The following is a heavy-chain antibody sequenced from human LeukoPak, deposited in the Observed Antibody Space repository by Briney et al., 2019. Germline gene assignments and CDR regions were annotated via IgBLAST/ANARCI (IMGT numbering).Heavy chain of an antibody. CDR1: GYTFTSDG. Sequence: ASVKVSCKASGYTFTSDGISWVRQAPGQGLEWMGWISTYNGNTNYAQKLQGRVTMTTDTSTSTAYMALRSLRSDDTAVYYCARRRVYSGSYVFDYWGQGTLVTVSS. V-gene: IGHV1-18*01. CDR2: ISTYNGNT. J-gene: IGHJ4*02. D-gene: IGHD1-26*01. CDR3: ARRRVYSGSYVFDY.